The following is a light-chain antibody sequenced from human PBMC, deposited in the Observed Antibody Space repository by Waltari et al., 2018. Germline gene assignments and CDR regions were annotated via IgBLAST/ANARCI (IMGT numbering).Light chain of an antibody. Sequence: EIVLAQSPDTLSLSPGERATLSCRASQTVRSNYLAWFQQKPGQAPRLLIYGASSRATGIPDRVSGSGSVTDFTLTISRLEPEDFAVYYCQQYVSPPETFGHGTKVEI. CDR3: QQYVSPPET. CDR2: GAS. V-gene: IGKV3-20*01. CDR1: QTVRSNY. J-gene: IGKJ1*01.